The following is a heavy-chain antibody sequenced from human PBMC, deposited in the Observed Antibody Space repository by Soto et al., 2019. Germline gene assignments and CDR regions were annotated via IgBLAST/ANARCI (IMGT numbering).Heavy chain of an antibody. CDR2: ISAYNGNT. CDR1: GYTFTSYG. Sequence: ASVKVSCKASGYTFTSYGISWVRQAPGQGLEWMGWISAYNGNTNYAQKLQGRVTMTTDTSTSTAYMELRSLRSDDTAVYYCARERVGWVIFGVVMRLRANAFDIRGQTTMVTVS. CDR3: ARERVGWVIFGVVMRLRANAFDI. D-gene: IGHD3-3*01. V-gene: IGHV1-18*01. J-gene: IGHJ3*02.